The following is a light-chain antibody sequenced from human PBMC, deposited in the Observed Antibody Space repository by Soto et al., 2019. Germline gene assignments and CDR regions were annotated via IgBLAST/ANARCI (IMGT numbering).Light chain of an antibody. V-gene: IGLV2-14*01. CDR2: EVS. CDR3: SSYTGSSVI. J-gene: IGLJ2*01. CDR1: SSDIGGYDC. Sequence: QSALTQPASVSGSPGQSITISCTGTSSDIGGYDCVSWYQQHPGNAPNLMIFEVSNRPSGVSNRFSGSKSGNTASLTISGLQAEDEADYYCSSYTGSSVIFGGGTKLTVL.